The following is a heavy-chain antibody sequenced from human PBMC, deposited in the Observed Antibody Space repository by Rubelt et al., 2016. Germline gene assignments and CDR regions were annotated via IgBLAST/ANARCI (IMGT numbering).Heavy chain of an antibody. J-gene: IGHJ5*02. D-gene: IGHD6-6*01. V-gene: IGHV3-23*01. CDR3: ARATGRIAEDWFDP. CDR2: ISASGGTT. Sequence: GKGLEWLSGISASGGTTYYADSVKGRFTISRDNPESTLYLQMNSLRADDTAVYSCARATGRIAEDWFDPWGQGTLVTVSS.